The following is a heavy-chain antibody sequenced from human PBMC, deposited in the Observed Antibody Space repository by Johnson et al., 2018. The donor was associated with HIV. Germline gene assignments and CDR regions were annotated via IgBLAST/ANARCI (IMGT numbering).Heavy chain of an antibody. J-gene: IGHJ3*01. Sequence: VQLVESGGGVVRPGGSLRLSCAASGFTFDEYGMSWVRQAPGKGLEWVSGINWNGGSTDYADSVKGRFTISRDNAKNSLFLQMNSLRAEDTALYSCARVGVDDAFDFWGQGTMVTVSS. D-gene: IGHD2-15*01. V-gene: IGHV3-20*04. CDR3: ARVGVDDAFDF. CDR1: GFTFDEYG. CDR2: INWNGGST.